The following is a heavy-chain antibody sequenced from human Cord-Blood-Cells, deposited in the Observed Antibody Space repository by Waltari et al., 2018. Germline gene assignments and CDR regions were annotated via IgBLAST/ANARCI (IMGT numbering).Heavy chain of an antibody. CDR1: GYSISSGYS. CDR2: IYHSGST. Sequence: QVQLQESGPGLVKPSETLSLTCAVSGYSISSGYSWGWIRQPPGKGLEWIGSIYHSGSTYYNPSLKSRVTISVDTSKNQFSLKLSSVTAADTAVYYCARDEGAAARYFDYWGQGTLVTVSS. D-gene: IGHD6-13*01. J-gene: IGHJ4*02. V-gene: IGHV4-38-2*02. CDR3: ARDEGAAARYFDY.